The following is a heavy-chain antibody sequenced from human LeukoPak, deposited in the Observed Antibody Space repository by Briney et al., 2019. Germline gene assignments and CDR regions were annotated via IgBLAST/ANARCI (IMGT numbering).Heavy chain of an antibody. Sequence: GGSLRLSCAVSGFTFSSCSMNWVRQAPGKGLEWVSYISSSSSTIYYADSVKGRFTISRDNSKNTLYLQMNSLRAEDTAVYYCARDRRGYGGNFDYWGQGTLVTVSS. CDR3: ARDRRGYGGNFDY. J-gene: IGHJ4*02. CDR2: ISSSSSTI. V-gene: IGHV3-48*01. CDR1: GFTFSSCS. D-gene: IGHD4-23*01.